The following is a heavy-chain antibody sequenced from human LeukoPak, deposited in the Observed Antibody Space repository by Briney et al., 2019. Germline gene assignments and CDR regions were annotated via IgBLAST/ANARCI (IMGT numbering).Heavy chain of an antibody. CDR3: ASSGSYRFDY. J-gene: IGHJ4*02. V-gene: IGHV3-48*02. CDR1: GFTFSSYS. D-gene: IGHD1-26*01. Sequence: GGSLRLSCAASGFTFSSYSMNWVRQAPGKGLERVSHITASGTAMFYADPVKGRFTISRDNAKNSLYLQMNSLRDEDTAVYYCASSGSYRFDYWGQGTLVTVSS. CDR2: ITASGTAM.